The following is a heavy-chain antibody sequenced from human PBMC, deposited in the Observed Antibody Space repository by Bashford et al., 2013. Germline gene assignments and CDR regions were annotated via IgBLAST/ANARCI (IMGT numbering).Heavy chain of an antibody. Sequence: SETLSLTCTVSGGSLSSDYWNWIRQPPEGLEWLGRIYRTGSTDYEPSLRSRLTMSVDTSKNQFSLKLTSVTAADSAVYYCAKRDYNEQTDSFDIWGQGTKVTVSS. CDR3: AKRDYNEQTDSFDI. CDR2: IYRTGST. D-gene: IGHD3-10*01. J-gene: IGHJ3*02. CDR1: GGSLSSDY. V-gene: IGHV4-4*07.